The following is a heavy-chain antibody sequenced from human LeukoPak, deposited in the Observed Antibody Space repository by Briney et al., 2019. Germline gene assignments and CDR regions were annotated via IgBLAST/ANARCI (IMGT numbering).Heavy chain of an antibody. V-gene: IGHV4-4*02. CDR1: GGSISSSNW. Sequence: SETLSLTCAVSGGSISSSNWWSWVRQPPGKGLEWIGEIYHSGSTNYNPSLKSRVTISVDKSKNQFSLKLSSVTAADTAVYYCARRNYYGSGSYSYWGQGTLVTVSS. D-gene: IGHD3-10*01. CDR2: IYHSGST. J-gene: IGHJ4*02. CDR3: ARRNYYGSGSYSY.